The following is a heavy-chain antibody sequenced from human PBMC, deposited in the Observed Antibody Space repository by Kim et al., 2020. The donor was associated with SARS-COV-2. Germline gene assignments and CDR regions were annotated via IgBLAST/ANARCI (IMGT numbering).Heavy chain of an antibody. CDR1: GGSISSSSYY. D-gene: IGHD3-10*01. V-gene: IGHV4-39*07. CDR2: IYYSGST. CDR3: ASIYMVRGVPAYFDY. J-gene: IGHJ4*02. Sequence: SETLSLTCTVSGGSISSSSYYWGWIRQPPGKGLEWSGSIYYSGSTYYNPSLKSRVTISVDTSKNQFSLKLSSVTAADTAVYYCASIYMVRGVPAYFDYWGQGTLVTVSS.